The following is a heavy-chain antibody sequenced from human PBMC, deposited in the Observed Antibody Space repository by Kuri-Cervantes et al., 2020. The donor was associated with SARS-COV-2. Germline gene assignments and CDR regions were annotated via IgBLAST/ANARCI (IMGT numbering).Heavy chain of an antibody. Sequence: SQTLSLTCAVYGGSFSGYYWSWIRQPPGKGLEWIGTISDSWDKYFHPSLKSRVTISVDTSKNQFPLRLSSVTAADTAVYYCARHAESPIWGYWGQGTLVTVSS. CDR2: ISDSWDK. CDR3: ARHAESPIWGY. D-gene: IGHD3-16*01. J-gene: IGHJ4*02. CDR1: GGSFSGYY. V-gene: IGHV4-34*01.